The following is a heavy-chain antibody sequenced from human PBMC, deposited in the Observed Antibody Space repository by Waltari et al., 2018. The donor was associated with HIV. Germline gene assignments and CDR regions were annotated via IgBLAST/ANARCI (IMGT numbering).Heavy chain of an antibody. D-gene: IGHD7-27*01. Sequence: QVQLVESGGGVVQPGRSLRLSCAASGFTFSSYGMHWVRQAPGKGLEWVAVIWYDGSNKYYADSVKGRFTISRDNSKNTLYLQMNSLRAEDTAVYYCARPLKGTGDRFDAFDIWGQGTMVTVSS. CDR2: IWYDGSNK. V-gene: IGHV3-33*01. CDR1: GFTFSSYG. CDR3: ARPLKGTGDRFDAFDI. J-gene: IGHJ3*02.